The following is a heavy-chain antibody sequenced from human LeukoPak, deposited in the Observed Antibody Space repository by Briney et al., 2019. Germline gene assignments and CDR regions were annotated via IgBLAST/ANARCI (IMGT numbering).Heavy chain of an antibody. J-gene: IGHJ1*01. CDR2: MNPNSGNT. V-gene: IGHV1-8*01. CDR3: ARARRRRNDYASEH. CDR1: GYTFTSYD. D-gene: IGHD4-17*01. Sequence: AASVKVSCKASGYTFTSYDINWVRQATGQGLEWMGWMNPNSGNTGYAQKFQGRVTMTRNTSISTAYMELSSLRSEDTAVYYCARARRRRNDYASEHWGQGTLVTVSS.